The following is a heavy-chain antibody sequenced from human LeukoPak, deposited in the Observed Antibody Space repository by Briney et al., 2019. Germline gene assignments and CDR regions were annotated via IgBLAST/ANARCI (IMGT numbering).Heavy chain of an antibody. V-gene: IGHV5-51*01. CDR2: IYPGDYET. CDR3: AIHPGYCGNDCSFDH. Sequence: GESLKISCEGSGYSFSNYWIGWVRQMPRKGLEWMGIIYPGDYETRYSPSFQGLVTISVDKSISTAYLQWSSLKASDTAMYYCAIHPGYCGNDCSFDHWGQGTLVTVSS. J-gene: IGHJ4*02. CDR1: GYSFSNYW. D-gene: IGHD2-21*02.